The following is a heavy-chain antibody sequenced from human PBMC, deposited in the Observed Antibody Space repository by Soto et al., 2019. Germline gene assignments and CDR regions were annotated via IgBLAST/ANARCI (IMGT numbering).Heavy chain of an antibody. J-gene: IGHJ6*02. CDR3: ARGEGYYDSSGLEYYHGMDV. CDR1: GGTFRSHA. CDR2: FIPIFGTS. V-gene: IGHV1-69*01. Sequence: QVQLEQSGAEVKKPGSSVKVSCKASGGTFRSHAIAWVRQAPGQGLEWMGDFIPIFGTSNYAQTFQGRISITADESRTTAYMELSTVTDEDTATYYCARGEGYYDSSGLEYYHGMDVWGQGTTLTVSS. D-gene: IGHD3-22*01.